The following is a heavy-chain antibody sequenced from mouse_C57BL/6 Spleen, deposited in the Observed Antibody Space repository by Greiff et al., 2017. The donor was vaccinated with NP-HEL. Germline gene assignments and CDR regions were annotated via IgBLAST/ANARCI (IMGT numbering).Heavy chain of an antibody. D-gene: IGHD1-1*01. Sequence: QVQLQQSGAELARPGASVKLSCKASGYTFTSYGISWVKQRTGQGLEWIGEIYPRSGNTYYNEKFKGKATLTADKSSSTAYMELRSLTSEDSAVYFCATNYYGSHFDYWGQGTTLTVSS. V-gene: IGHV1-81*01. CDR1: GYTFTSYG. J-gene: IGHJ2*01. CDR3: ATNYYGSHFDY. CDR2: IYPRSGNT.